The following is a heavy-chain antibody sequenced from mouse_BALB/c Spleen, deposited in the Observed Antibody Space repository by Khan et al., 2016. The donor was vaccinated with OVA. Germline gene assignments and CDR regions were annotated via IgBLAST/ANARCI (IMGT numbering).Heavy chain of an antibody. D-gene: IGHD2-1*01. J-gene: IGHJ3*01. CDR2: ISGTGIYT. CDR1: GFAFSSYD. CDR3: ARPCYYGNHWFTY. Sequence: EVELVESGGGLFKPGGSLKLSCAPSGFAFSSYDMSWVRQTPEKRLEWVATISGTGIYTYYLDSVKGRFTISRDNARNTLYLQMCSLRSEDTALYYCARPCYYGNHWFTYGGEGALVTVCA. V-gene: IGHV5-9*02.